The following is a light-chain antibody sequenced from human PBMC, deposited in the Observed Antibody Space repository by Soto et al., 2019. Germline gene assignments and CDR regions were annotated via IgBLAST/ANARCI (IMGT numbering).Light chain of an antibody. V-gene: IGLV1-47*01. J-gene: IGLJ2*01. CDR3: AAWDDSLSSLV. Sequence: QSALTQPPSASGTPGQRVTISCSGSSSNIGSNYVYWYQHLPGTAPKLLIYSNNQRPSGVPDRFSGSKSGTSASLAISGLRSEDEADYYCAAWDDSLSSLVFGGGTKVTVL. CDR1: SSNIGSNY. CDR2: SNN.